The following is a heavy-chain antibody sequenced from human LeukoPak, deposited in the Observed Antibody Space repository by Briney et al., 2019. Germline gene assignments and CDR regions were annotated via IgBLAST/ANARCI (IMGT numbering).Heavy chain of an antibody. CDR3: ARARRYSSSWYGVYFQH. J-gene: IGHJ1*01. Sequence: GASVKVSCKASGYTFTGYYMHWVRQAPGQGLEWMGWINPNSGGTNYAQKFQGRVTMTRDTSISTAYMELSRLRSDDTAVYYCARARRYSSSWYGVYFQHWGQGTLVTVSS. CDR1: GYTFTGYY. V-gene: IGHV1-2*02. D-gene: IGHD6-13*01. CDR2: INPNSGGT.